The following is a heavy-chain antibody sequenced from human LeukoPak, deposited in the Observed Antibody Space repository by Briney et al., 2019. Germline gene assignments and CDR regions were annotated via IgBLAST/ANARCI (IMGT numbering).Heavy chain of an antibody. CDR1: GGSISSSSYY. CDR3: ARGGLISLANTPLGAFDI. Sequence: SETLSLTCTVSGGSISSSSYYWGWIRQPPGKGLEWIGYIFYSGSTYYNPSLKSRVTISIDTSKNQFSLKLNSVTPEDTAVYYCARGGLISLANTPLGAFDIWGQGTMVSVSS. CDR2: IFYSGST. D-gene: IGHD3/OR15-3a*01. J-gene: IGHJ3*02. V-gene: IGHV4-39*01.